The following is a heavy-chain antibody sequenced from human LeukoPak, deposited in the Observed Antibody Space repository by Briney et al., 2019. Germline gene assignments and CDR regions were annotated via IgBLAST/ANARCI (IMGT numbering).Heavy chain of an antibody. CDR3: ASQPAYSSGCYDY. V-gene: IGHV3-9*01. CDR1: GFTFDDYH. Sequence: PGGSLRLSCAASGFTFDDYHMQCVRQAPGKGLVWVSGISWNSGTIGYADSVKGRFTISRDNAKNSLYLQMNSLRAEDTALYYCASQPAYSSGCYDYWGQGTLVTVSS. D-gene: IGHD6-19*01. J-gene: IGHJ4*02. CDR2: ISWNSGTI.